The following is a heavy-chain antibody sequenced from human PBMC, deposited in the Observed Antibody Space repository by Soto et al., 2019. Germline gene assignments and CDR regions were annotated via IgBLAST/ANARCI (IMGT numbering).Heavy chain of an antibody. Sequence: SETLSLTCTVSGGSISSYYWSWIRQPPGKGLEWIGYIYYSGSTNYNPSLKSRVTISVDTSKNQFSLKLSSVTAADTAVYYCARAGYYDFWSGYFPVPSAFDIWGQGTMVTVSS. CDR1: GGSISSYY. V-gene: IGHV4-59*01. J-gene: IGHJ3*02. CDR3: ARAGYYDFWSGYFPVPSAFDI. D-gene: IGHD3-3*01. CDR2: IYYSGST.